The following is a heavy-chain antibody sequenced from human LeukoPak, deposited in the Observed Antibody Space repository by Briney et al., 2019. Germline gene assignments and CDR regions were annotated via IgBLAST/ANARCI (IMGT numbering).Heavy chain of an antibody. V-gene: IGHV1-69*04. CDR1: GGTFSSYA. CDR2: IIPILDKA. Sequence: SVKVSCKASGGTFSSYAISWVRQAPGQGLEWMGRIIPILDKANYAQKFQGRVTITADKSTSTAYMELSSLRSEDTAVYYCASGYSWDYWGQGTLVTVSS. D-gene: IGHD5-18*01. CDR3: ASGYSWDY. J-gene: IGHJ4*02.